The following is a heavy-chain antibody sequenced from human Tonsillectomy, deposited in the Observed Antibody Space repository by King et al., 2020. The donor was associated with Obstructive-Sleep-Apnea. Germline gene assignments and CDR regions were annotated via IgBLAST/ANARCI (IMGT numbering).Heavy chain of an antibody. CDR2: INHSGST. CDR1: GGSFSGYY. CDR3: ATSRPPGVAAAGTDFDY. D-gene: IGHD6-13*01. J-gene: IGHJ4*02. V-gene: IGHV4-34*01. Sequence: QVQLQQWGAGLLKPSETLSLTCAVYGGSFSGYYWSWIRQPPGKGLEWIGEINHSGSTNYNPSLKSRVTISVDTSKNQFSLKLSSVTAADTAVYYCATSRPPGVAAAGTDFDYWGQGTLVTVSS.